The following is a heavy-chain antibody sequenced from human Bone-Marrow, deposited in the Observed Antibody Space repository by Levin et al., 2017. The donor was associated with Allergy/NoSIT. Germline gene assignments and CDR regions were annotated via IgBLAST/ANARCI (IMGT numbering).Heavy chain of an antibody. CDR3: TTQPLLSSSSINDAFDI. V-gene: IGHV3-15*07. D-gene: IGHD6-13*01. Sequence: GGSLRLSCAASGFTFSNAWMNWVRQAPGKGLEWVGRIKSKTDGGTTDYAAPVKGRFTISRDDSKNTLYLQMNSLKTEDTAVYYCTTQPLLSSSSINDAFDIWGQGTMVTVSS. CDR2: IKSKTDGGTT. CDR1: GFTFSNAW. J-gene: IGHJ3*02.